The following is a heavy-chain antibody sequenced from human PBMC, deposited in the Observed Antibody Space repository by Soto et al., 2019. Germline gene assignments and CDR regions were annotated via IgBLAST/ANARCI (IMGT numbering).Heavy chain of an antibody. Sequence: QVQLQEAGPRLVKPSGTLSLTCVVSGGSPSVNNWGSWVRQSPGRGLGWIGEIFHNGRTSYNPSLRGQVTMSVDKSNNQFSLRLTSVTAADTAVYYCAKGNEALDVWGQGTTVIVS. CDR2: IFHNGRT. V-gene: IGHV4-4*02. J-gene: IGHJ6*02. CDR3: AKGNEALDV. D-gene: IGHD1-1*01. CDR1: GGSPSVNNW.